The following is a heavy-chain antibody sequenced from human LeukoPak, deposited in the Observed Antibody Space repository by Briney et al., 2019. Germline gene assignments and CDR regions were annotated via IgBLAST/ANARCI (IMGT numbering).Heavy chain of an antibody. Sequence: GASVKVSCKASGYTFTSYDINWVRQATGQGLEWMGGIIPIFGTANYAQKFQGRVTITADESTSTAYMELSSLRSEDTAVYYCATSAADTNPNYYYYGMDVWGQGTTVTVSS. CDR1: GYTFTSYD. D-gene: IGHD6-13*01. V-gene: IGHV1-69*13. CDR2: IIPIFGTA. CDR3: ATSAADTNPNYYYYGMDV. J-gene: IGHJ6*02.